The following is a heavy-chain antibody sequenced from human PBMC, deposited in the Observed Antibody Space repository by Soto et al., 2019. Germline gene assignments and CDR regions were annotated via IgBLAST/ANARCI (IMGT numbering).Heavy chain of an antibody. V-gene: IGHV1-46*01. J-gene: IGHJ6*02. CDR3: ARARDMDV. Sequence: QVQLVQSGTEVKKPGASVKVSCKASGYSFTTYNLHWVRQAPGQGLEWMGIINPSVGSTTYAQNFQDRVTMTRATSPTTVYMELSSLRSEDTAVYYGARARDMDVWGHGTTVTVSS. CDR1: GYSFTTYN. CDR2: INPSVGST.